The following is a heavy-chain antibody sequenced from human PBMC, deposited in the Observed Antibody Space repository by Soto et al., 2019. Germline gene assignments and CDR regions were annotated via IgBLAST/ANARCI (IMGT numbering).Heavy chain of an antibody. CDR2: ISGSGST. J-gene: IGHJ4*02. CDR3: LKVPLRLDYFDY. V-gene: IGHV3-23*01. D-gene: IGHD5-12*01. CDR1: GFTFSNYA. Sequence: GGSLRLSCAASGFTFSNYAMNWVRQAPGKGLEWVSAISGSGSTYYADSVKGRFTISRDNSKNTLYLQMNSLRAEDTAVYYCLKVPLRLDYFDYWGPGTLVTVSS.